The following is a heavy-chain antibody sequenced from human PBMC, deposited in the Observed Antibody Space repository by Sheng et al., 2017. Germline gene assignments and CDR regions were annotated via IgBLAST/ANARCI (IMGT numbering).Heavy chain of an antibody. J-gene: IGHJ4*02. D-gene: IGHD4-17*01. Sequence: EVQLVESGGGLVQPGGSLRLSCAASGFTFSSYEMNWVRQAPGKGLEWVSYISSSGSTIYYADSVKGRFTISRDNAKNSLYLQMNSLRAEDTAVYYCARSTVTTLPFDYWGQGTLVTVSS. CDR2: ISSSGSTI. V-gene: IGHV3-48*03. CDR3: ARSTVTTLPFDY. CDR1: GFTFSSYE.